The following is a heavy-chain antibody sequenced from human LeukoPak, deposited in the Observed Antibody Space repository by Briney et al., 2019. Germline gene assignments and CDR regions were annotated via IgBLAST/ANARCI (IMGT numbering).Heavy chain of an antibody. J-gene: IGHJ4*02. CDR1: GYSFTTYW. Sequence: GESLQISCQGSGYSFTTYWIGWVRQMPGKGLEWMGIIYPGDSDTRYSPSFQGQVTISVDKSISTAYLQWSSLKASDTAMYYCARRERYCSGGSCPGPDYWGQGTLVTVSS. CDR2: IYPGDSDT. D-gene: IGHD2-15*01. CDR3: ARRERYCSGGSCPGPDY. V-gene: IGHV5-51*01.